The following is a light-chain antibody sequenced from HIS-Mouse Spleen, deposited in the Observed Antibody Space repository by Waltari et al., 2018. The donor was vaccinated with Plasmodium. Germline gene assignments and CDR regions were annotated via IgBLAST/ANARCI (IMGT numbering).Light chain of an antibody. V-gene: IGKV1-33*01. CDR1: QDISNY. CDR2: DAS. J-gene: IGKJ2*01. CDR3: QQYDNLPYT. Sequence: DIQMTQSPSSLSASVGDRVTITCQASQDISNYLNWYQQKPGKAPKLLIYDASNLERGVPSRFSESGSGTDFTFTISSLQPEDIATYYCQQYDNLPYTFGQGTKLEIK.